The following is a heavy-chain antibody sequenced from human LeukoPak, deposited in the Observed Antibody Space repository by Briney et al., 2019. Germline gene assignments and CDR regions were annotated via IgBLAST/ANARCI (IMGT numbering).Heavy chain of an antibody. Sequence: PGGSLRLSCAASGFTFSGSAMHWVRQASGKGLEWVGRIRSKANSYATAYAASVKGRFTISRDDSKNTAYLQMNSLKTEDTAVYYCTRAIIYCSGGSCYSEMDVWGKGTTVTVSS. V-gene: IGHV3-73*01. CDR2: IRSKANSYAT. J-gene: IGHJ6*04. CDR1: GFTFSGSA. CDR3: TRAIIYCSGGSCYSEMDV. D-gene: IGHD2-15*01.